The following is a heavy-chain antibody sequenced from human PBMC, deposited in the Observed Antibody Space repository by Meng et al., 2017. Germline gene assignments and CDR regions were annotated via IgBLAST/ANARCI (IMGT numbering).Heavy chain of an antibody. D-gene: IGHD3-10*01. CDR3: ARGRAYPSTGGNAFDI. V-gene: IGHV1-46*01. Sequence: ASVKVSCKASGYTFTSYYMHWVRQAPGQGLEWMGIINPSGGSTSYAQKFQGRVTMTRDTSTSTVYMELSSLRSEDTAVYYCARGRAYPSTGGNAFDIWGQGTMVTVSS. CDR2: INPSGGST. J-gene: IGHJ3*02. CDR1: GYTFTSYY.